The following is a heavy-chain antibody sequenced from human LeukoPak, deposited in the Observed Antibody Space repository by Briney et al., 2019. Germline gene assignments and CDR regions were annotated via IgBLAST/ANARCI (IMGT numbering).Heavy chain of an antibody. CDR2: IYHSGST. CDR1: GYSISSGYY. Sequence: PSETLSLTCAVSGYSISSGYYWGWIRQPPGKGLEWIGSIYHSGSTYYNPSLKSRVTISVDTSKNQFSLKLSSVTAADTAVYYCARQFGLSMTMVRGHNWFDPWGQGTLVTVSS. V-gene: IGHV4-38-2*01. J-gene: IGHJ5*02. CDR3: ARQFGLSMTMVRGHNWFDP. D-gene: IGHD3-10*01.